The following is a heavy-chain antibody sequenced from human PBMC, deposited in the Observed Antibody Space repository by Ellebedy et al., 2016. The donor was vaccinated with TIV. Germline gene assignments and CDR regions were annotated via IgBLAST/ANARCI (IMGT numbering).Heavy chain of an antibody. D-gene: IGHD6-19*01. CDR1: GFTFSSFA. CDR3: AGGISVAGTSLGF. CDR2: ISGGGDST. V-gene: IGHV3-23*01. J-gene: IGHJ4*02. Sequence: GGSLRLSCAVSGFTFSSFAMNWLRQVPGKGLEWVSGISGGGDSTNYAGSVKGRFTISRDNSKNTLYLQMNSLRAEDTAVYYCAGGISVAGTSLGFWGQGTLVTVSS.